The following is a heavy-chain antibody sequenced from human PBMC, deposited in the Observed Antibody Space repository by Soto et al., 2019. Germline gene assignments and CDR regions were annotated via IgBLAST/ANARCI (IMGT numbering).Heavy chain of an antibody. D-gene: IGHD3-10*01. V-gene: IGHV3-23*01. CDR1: GFTFSSYS. J-gene: IGHJ4*02. CDR2: FRTGGDDGTT. Sequence: GGSLRLSCAASGFTFSSYSMSWVRQAPGKGPEWVSGFRTGGDDGTTYYADSVKGRFTISRDNSKNTLFLQMNSLRVEDTAIYYCAKKVNSGPGSRYFDYWGQGTLVTVSS. CDR3: AKKVNSGPGSRYFDY.